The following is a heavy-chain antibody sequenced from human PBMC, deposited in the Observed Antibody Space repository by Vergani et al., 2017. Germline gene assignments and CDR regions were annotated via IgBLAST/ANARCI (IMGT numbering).Heavy chain of an antibody. V-gene: IGHV3-21*01. D-gene: IGHD2-8*01. CDR2: ISSSSSYI. J-gene: IGHJ4*02. Sequence: VQLVESGGGLVKPGGSLRLSCAASGFTFSSYSMNWVRQAPGKGLEWVSSISSSSSYIYYADSVKGRFTISRDNAKNSLYLQMNSLRAEDTAVYYCARGLPYCTNGVCSEFDYWGQGTLVTVSS. CDR3: ARGLPYCTNGVCSEFDY. CDR1: GFTFSSYS.